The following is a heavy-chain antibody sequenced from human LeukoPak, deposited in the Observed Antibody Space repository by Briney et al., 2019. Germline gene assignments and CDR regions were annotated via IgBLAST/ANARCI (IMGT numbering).Heavy chain of an antibody. CDR3: ARDPGGGEVLGGNWFDP. D-gene: IGHD1-26*01. V-gene: IGHV4-39*07. CDR1: GGSISSSSYY. CDR2: IDYSGST. Sequence: SETLSLTCTVSGGSISSSSYYWGWIRQPPGKGLEWIGSIDYSGSTYYNPSLKSRVIISRDTSKNQFSLKLTSVTAADTAVYYCARDPGGGEVLGGNWFDPWGQGTLVTVSS. J-gene: IGHJ5*02.